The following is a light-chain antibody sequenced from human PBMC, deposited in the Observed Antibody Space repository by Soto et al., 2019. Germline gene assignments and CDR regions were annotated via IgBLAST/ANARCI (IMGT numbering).Light chain of an antibody. J-gene: IGLJ2*01. CDR2: EVS. Sequence: QSALTKPPSASGSPGQSVTISCTGTSSDVGGYNYVSWYQQHPGKAPKLILYEVSKRPSGVPDRFSGSKSGNTASLTVSGVQAEDEADYYCSSYAGSNNVVFGGGTKLTVL. CDR1: SSDVGGYNY. V-gene: IGLV2-8*01. CDR3: SSYAGSNNVV.